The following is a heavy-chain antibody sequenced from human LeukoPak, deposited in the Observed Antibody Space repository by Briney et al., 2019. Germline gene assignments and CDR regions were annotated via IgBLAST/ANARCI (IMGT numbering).Heavy chain of an antibody. D-gene: IGHD1-1*01. J-gene: IGHJ3*02. CDR2: ISAYNGNT. CDR1: GYTFTSYG. Sequence: ASVKVSCKASGYTFTSYGISWVRQAPGQGLEWMGWISAYNGNTNYAQKFQGRVTMTRNTSISTAYMELSSLTSDDTAMYYCARDPTTGTIRWAASDIWGQGTMVTVSS. V-gene: IGHV1-18*01. CDR3: ARDPTTGTIRWAASDI.